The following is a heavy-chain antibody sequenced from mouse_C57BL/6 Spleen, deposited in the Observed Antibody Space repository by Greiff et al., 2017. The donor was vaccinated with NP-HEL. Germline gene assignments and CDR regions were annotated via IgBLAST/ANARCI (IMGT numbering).Heavy chain of an antibody. CDR3: TTGGSPDY. D-gene: IGHD1-1*01. Sequence: DVQLQESGAELVRPGASVKLSCTASGFNIKDDYMHWVKQRPEQGLEWIGWIDPENGDTEYASKFQGKATITADTSSNTAYLQLSSLTSEDTAVYYCTTGGSPDYWGQGTTLTVSS. J-gene: IGHJ2*01. CDR1: GFNIKDDY. CDR2: IDPENGDT. V-gene: IGHV14-4*01.